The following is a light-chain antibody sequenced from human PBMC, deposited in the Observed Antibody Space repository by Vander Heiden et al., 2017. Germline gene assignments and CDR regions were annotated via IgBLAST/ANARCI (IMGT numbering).Light chain of an antibody. J-gene: IGKJ3*01. CDR3: QQDDSTPFT. V-gene: IGKV4-1*01. CDR1: QSVLYSSNNKNY. CDR2: WAS. Sequence: DIVMTQSPDSLAVSLGERATINCKSSQSVLYSSNNKNYLAWYQQKPGQPPKLLIYWASTRESGVPDRFSGGGTGTDFTLTISSLQAEDVALYYCQQDDSTPFTFGRGTKVDIK.